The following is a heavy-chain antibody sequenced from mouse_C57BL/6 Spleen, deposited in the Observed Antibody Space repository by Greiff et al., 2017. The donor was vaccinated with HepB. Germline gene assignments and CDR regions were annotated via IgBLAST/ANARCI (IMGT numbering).Heavy chain of an antibody. CDR2: IYPRSGNT. CDR3: APYYYGSSPYWYFDV. V-gene: IGHV1-81*01. Sequence: QVQLQQSGAELARPGASVKLSCKASGYTFTSYGISWVKQRTGQGLEWIGEIYPRSGNTYYNEKFKGKATLTADKSSSTAYMELRSLTSEDSAVYFCAPYYYGSSPYWYFDVWGTGTTVTVSS. J-gene: IGHJ1*03. D-gene: IGHD1-1*01. CDR1: GYTFTSYG.